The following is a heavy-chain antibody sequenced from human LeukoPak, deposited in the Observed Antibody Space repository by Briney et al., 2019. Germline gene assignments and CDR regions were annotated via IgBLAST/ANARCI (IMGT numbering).Heavy chain of an antibody. CDR2: IYSGGST. CDR3: ARGTTPTAWWLAMWAHYFDY. V-gene: IGHV3-53*01. J-gene: IGHJ4*02. D-gene: IGHD6-19*01. CDR1: GFTVSSNY. Sequence: GGSLRLSCAASGFTVSSNYMSWVRPAPGKGLEWVSVIYSGGSTYYADSVKGRFTISRDNSKNTLYLQMNSLRAEDTAVYYCARGTTPTAWWLAMWAHYFDYRGQGTLVTVSS.